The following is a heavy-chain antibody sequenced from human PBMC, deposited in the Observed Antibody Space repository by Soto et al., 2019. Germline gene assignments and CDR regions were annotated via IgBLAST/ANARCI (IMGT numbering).Heavy chain of an antibody. CDR1: GGSLNSSSHY. D-gene: IGHD1-26*01. Sequence: QVQLQESGPGLVKPSETLSLTCTVSGGSLNSSSHYWSWIRQPPGKGLEWIGHIHYFGSTKYNPSLVSRVVISVHTSQIQSSLKVPSVPAADPAIYFCARGGSYVGFDSWGQGARVTVSS. J-gene: IGHJ4*02. CDR3: ARGGSYVGFDS. CDR2: IHYFGST. V-gene: IGHV4-61*01.